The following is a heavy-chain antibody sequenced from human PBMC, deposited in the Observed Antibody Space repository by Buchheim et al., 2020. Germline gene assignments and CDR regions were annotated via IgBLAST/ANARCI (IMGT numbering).Heavy chain of an antibody. CDR1: GGSISSGDYY. Sequence: QVQLQESGPGLVKTSQTLSLTCTVSGGSISSGDYYWSWIRQPPGKGLEWNGYIYYSVSTYYNTSLKSRVTISVDTSKKQFTLKLSSVTAADTAVYYCARDRGYSGYVFDYWGQGTL. V-gene: IGHV4-30-4*01. CDR3: ARDRGYSGYVFDY. D-gene: IGHD5-12*01. CDR2: IYYSVST. J-gene: IGHJ4*02.